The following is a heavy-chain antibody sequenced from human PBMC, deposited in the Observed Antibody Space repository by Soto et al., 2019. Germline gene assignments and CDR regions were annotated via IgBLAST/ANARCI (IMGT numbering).Heavy chain of an antibody. J-gene: IGHJ4*02. CDR2: MNPNSGNT. Sequence: GASVKVSCKASGYTFTSYYMHWVRQAPGQGLEWMGRMNPNSGNTSYAQKFQGRVTMTRNTSISTAYMELSSLRSEDTAVYYCARLVAGPDYFDYWGQGTLVTVSS. D-gene: IGHD6-19*01. V-gene: IGHV1-8*02. CDR3: ARLVAGPDYFDY. CDR1: GYTFTSYY.